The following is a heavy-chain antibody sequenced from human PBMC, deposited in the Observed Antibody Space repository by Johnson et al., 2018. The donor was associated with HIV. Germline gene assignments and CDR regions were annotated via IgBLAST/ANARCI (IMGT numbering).Heavy chain of an antibody. J-gene: IGHJ3*01. CDR2: ISSDGSSP. CDR1: GFTFSSYA. V-gene: IGHV3-74*02. Sequence: VQLVESGGGLVQPGGSLRLSCAASGFTFSSYAMSWVRQAPGQGLVWVSRISSDGSSPYYADSVKGRFTISRDNARNTMFVQMNSLRAEDTAVYYCARSGPNWAFDFWGRGTMVTVSS. CDR3: ARSGPNWAFDF. D-gene: IGHD1-1*01.